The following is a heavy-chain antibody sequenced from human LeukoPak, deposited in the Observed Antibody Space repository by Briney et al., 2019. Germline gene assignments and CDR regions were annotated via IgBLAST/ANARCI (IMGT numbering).Heavy chain of an antibody. Sequence: SEKVPCKASGGTFSSYAISWARHAPGQGLEWVGGLIPIFDTAKYAQKFQRRVTITAAKSTSTAYMELSSLRSEDTAVYYCAIATWNGYMFDYWGQGSLVTVTS. D-gene: IGHD5-24*01. V-gene: IGHV1-69*06. CDR3: AIATWNGYMFDY. J-gene: IGHJ4*02. CDR2: LIPIFDTA. CDR1: GGTFSSYA.